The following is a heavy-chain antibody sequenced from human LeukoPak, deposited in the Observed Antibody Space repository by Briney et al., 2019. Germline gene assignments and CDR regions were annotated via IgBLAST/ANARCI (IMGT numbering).Heavy chain of an antibody. CDR2: ISGNGGST. V-gene: IGHV3-23*01. CDR3: AKGGDYSTSSELDF. CDR1: GFTFGTYD. Sequence: GGSLRLSCAASGFTFGTYDMPWVRQAPGKGLEWVSAISGNGGSTYYADSVKGRFTISRDNSKNTLSLQMNSLRPDDTAVYYCAKGGDYSTSSELDFWGQGTLVTVSS. D-gene: IGHD6-6*01. J-gene: IGHJ4*02.